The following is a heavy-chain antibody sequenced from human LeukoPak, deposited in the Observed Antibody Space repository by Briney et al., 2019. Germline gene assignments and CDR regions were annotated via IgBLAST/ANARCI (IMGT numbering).Heavy chain of an antibody. Sequence: PGGSLRLSCAASGLTFGEFGMSWVRQAPGKGLEWVSGVTADGAITNYADSMKGRFTISRDNAKNSLYLQIKSLRVEDSAIYFCATDKGAVDGLDPWGHGTLVTVSS. J-gene: IGHJ5*02. CDR2: VTADGAIT. CDR1: GLTFGEFG. CDR3: ATDKGAVDGLDP. D-gene: IGHD6-19*01. V-gene: IGHV3-20*04.